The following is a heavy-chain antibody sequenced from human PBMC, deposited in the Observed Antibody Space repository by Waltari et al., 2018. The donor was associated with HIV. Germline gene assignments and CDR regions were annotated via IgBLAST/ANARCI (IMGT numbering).Heavy chain of an antibody. D-gene: IGHD3-3*01. CDR3: ARKMLRSGSLDY. CDR1: GFTFINYW. Sequence: EVKLVESGGGLVQPGGSLTLSCEASGFTFINYWLTLVRQAPGKGLEWVANIKQDGSEKYYMDSVRGRFTISRDNTENSLFLVINSLRTDDTSVYYCARKMLRSGSLDYWGQGTLVTVSS. CDR2: IKQDGSEK. V-gene: IGHV3-7*01. J-gene: IGHJ4*02.